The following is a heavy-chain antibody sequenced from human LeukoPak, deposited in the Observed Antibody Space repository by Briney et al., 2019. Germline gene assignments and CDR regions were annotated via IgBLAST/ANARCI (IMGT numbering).Heavy chain of an antibody. Sequence: HPGGSLRLSCAASGFTFSSYAMSWVRQAPGKGLKWVSTINDNGDGTYYADSVKGRFTISRDNSYNTVSLQMNSLRDEDTGVYYCAKGLRTGVGPYMGDHYYMDVWGKGGTVTVSS. J-gene: IGHJ6*03. CDR3: AKGLRTGVGPYMGDHYYMDV. CDR1: GFTFSSYA. CDR2: INDNGDGT. D-gene: IGHD3-16*01. V-gene: IGHV3-23*01.